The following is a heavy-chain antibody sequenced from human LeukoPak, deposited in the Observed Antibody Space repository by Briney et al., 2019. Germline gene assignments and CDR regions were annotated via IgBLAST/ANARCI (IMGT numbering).Heavy chain of an antibody. J-gene: IGHJ4*02. CDR1: GGSFSGYY. CDR2: INHSGST. V-gene: IGHV4-34*01. CDR3: ASIGYSYGYTYYFDY. D-gene: IGHD5-18*01. Sequence: SETLSLTCAVYGGSFSGYYWSWIRQPPGKGLEWIGEINHSGSTNYNLSLKSRVTISVDTSKNQFSLKLSSVTAADTAVYYCASIGYSYGYTYYFDYWGQGTLVTVSS.